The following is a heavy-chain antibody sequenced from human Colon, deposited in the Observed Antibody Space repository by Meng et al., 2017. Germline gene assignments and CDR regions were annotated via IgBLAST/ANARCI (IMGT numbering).Heavy chain of an antibody. CDR1: GFTFSSYS. V-gene: IGHV3-21*01. CDR2: ISSSSSYI. Sequence: GESLMISCAASGFTFSSYSMNWVRQAPGKGLELVSSISSSSSYIYYADSVKGRFTISRDNAKNSLYLQMNSLRAEDTAVYYCARVSGDYGDYDAFDIWGQGTMVTVSS. CDR3: ARVSGDYGDYDAFDI. J-gene: IGHJ3*02. D-gene: IGHD4-17*01.